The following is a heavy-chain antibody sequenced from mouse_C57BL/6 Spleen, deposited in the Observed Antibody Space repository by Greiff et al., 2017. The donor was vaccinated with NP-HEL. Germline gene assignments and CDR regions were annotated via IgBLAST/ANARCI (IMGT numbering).Heavy chain of an antibody. CDR1: GYTFTDYN. V-gene: IGHV1-22*01. CDR3: ARGGTGHFDY. D-gene: IGHD4-1*01. J-gene: IGHJ2*01. Sequence: EVQLQQSGPELVKPGASVKMSCKASGYTFTDYNMHWVKQSHGKSLEWIGYINPNNGGTSYNQKFKGKATLTVNKSSSTAYMELRSLTSEDSAVYFCARGGTGHFDYWGQGTTLTVSS. CDR2: INPNNGGT.